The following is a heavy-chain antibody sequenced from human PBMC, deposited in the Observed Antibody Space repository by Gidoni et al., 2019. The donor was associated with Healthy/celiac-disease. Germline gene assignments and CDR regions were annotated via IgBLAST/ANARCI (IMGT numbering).Heavy chain of an antibody. CDR3: AKEAQDSSSWYDWFDP. D-gene: IGHD6-13*01. CDR2: ISGSGGST. Sequence: EVQLLESGGGLVRPGGSLRLSCAASGFPFSSYAMSWVRQAPGKGLEWVSAISGSGGSTYYADSVKGRFTISRDNSKNTLYLQMNSLRAEDTAVYYCAKEAQDSSSWYDWFDPWGQGTLVTVSS. J-gene: IGHJ5*02. CDR1: GFPFSSYA. V-gene: IGHV3-23*01.